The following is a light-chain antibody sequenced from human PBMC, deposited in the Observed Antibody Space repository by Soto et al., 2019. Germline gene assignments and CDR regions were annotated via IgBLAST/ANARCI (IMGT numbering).Light chain of an antibody. CDR2: DAS. CDR1: QTISNW. J-gene: IGKJ1*01. V-gene: IGKV1-5*01. CDR3: QQSNCYWRP. Sequence: TVSASVGDRVTITCRASQTISNWLAWYQQKPGKAPKLLIYDASSLESGAPSRFSGSGSGTEFTLTISSLQPDDFAPYYCQQSNCYWRPFGQGTKL.